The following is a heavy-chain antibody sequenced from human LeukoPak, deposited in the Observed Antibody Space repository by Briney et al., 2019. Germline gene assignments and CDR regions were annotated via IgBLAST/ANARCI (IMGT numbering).Heavy chain of an antibody. CDR1: GFTVSSNY. V-gene: IGHV3-53*01. J-gene: IGHJ4*02. D-gene: IGHD3-22*01. CDR2: IYSGGST. CDR3: WAGYYDSSGYFDY. Sequence: GGSLRLTCAASGFTVSSNYMSWVRQAPGKGLEWVSVIYSGGSTYYADSVKGRFTISRDNSKNTLYLQMNSLRAEDTAVYYCWAGYYDSSGYFDYWGQGTLVTVSS.